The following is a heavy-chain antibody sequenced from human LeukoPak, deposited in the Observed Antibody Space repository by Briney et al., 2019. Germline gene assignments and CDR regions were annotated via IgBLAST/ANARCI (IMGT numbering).Heavy chain of an antibody. J-gene: IGHJ6*03. D-gene: IGHD6-19*01. CDR3: ARCGRSGWYGDYYYMDV. V-gene: IGHV1-18*01. Sequence: ASVKVSCTASGYTFTSYGISWVRQAPGQGLEWRGWISAYNGNTNYAQNLQGRVTMTTDTSTRTAYMEVRSLRSDDTAVYYCARCGRSGWYGDYYYMDVWGKGTTVTVSS. CDR2: ISAYNGNT. CDR1: GYTFTSYG.